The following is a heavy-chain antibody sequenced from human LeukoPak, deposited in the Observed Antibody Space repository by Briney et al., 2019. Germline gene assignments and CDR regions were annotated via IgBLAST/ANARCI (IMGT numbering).Heavy chain of an antibody. CDR1: GFTFSSYA. Sequence: GGSLRLSCAASGFTFSSYAMHWVRQAPGKGLEWVAVISCDGSNKYYADSVKGRFTISRDNSKNTLYLQMNSLRAEDTAVYYCARDNYGDHYFDYWGQGTLVTVSS. V-gene: IGHV3-30-3*01. CDR3: ARDNYGDHYFDY. CDR2: ISCDGSNK. D-gene: IGHD2-21*02. J-gene: IGHJ4*02.